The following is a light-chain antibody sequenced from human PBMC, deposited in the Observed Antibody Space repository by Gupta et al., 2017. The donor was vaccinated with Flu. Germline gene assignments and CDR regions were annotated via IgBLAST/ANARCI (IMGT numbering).Light chain of an antibody. CDR1: GLGSKS. J-gene: IGLJ3*02. Sequence: CSGEGLGSKSVCWYQQKAGQSAKLVIYDDKRRPSGVPERFSASNSGHTATLTISDAQAFDEADYYCQAYDSKTWVFGGGTKLTVL. CDR2: DDK. CDR3: QAYDSKTWV. V-gene: IGLV3-1*01.